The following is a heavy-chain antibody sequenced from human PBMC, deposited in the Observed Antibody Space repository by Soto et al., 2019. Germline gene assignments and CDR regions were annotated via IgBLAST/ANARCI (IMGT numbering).Heavy chain of an antibody. CDR2: IYYSGST. CDR3: ARYGSGSSVWFDP. V-gene: IGHV4-59*01. J-gene: IGHJ5*02. CDR1: GGSISSYY. Sequence: SETLSLTCPVSGGSISSYYWSWIRQPPGKGLEWIGYIYYSGSTNYNPSLKSRVTISVDTSKNQFSLKLSSVTAADTAVYYCARYGSGSSVWFDPWGQGTLVTVSS. D-gene: IGHD3-10*01.